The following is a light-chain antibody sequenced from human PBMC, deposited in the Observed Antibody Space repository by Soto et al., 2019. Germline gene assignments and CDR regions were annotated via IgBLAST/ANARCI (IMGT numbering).Light chain of an antibody. CDR2: DAS. CDR1: RSVSSN. J-gene: IGKJ1*01. V-gene: IGKV3-15*01. CDR3: LQYNNWPPWT. Sequence: IVMTQSPATLSLSPWERATLSCRSSRSVSSNLAWYQQKSGQAPRLLIYDASTRATGIPARFSGGGSGTEFTLTISSLQSEDFAVYYCLQYNNWPPWTFGQGTRWIT.